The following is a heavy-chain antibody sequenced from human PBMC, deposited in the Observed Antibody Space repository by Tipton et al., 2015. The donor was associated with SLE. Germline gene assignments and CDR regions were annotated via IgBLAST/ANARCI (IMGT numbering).Heavy chain of an antibody. CDR3: ARGKGYDFWSGYYLFDY. CDR2: IIPILGIA. Sequence: QLVQSGAEVKKPGASVKVSCKASGGTFSSYTISWVRQAPGQGLEWMGRIIPILGIANYAQKFQGRVTITADKSTSTAYMELSSLRSEDTAVYYCARGKGYDFWSGYYLFDYWGQGTLVTVSS. V-gene: IGHV1-69*09. J-gene: IGHJ4*02. D-gene: IGHD3-3*01. CDR1: GGTFSSYT.